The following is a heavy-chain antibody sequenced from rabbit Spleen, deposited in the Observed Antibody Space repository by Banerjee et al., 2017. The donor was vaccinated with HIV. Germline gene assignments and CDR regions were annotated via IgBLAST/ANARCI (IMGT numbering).Heavy chain of an antibody. V-gene: IGHV1S40*01. CDR1: GVSFSVSSY. Sequence: QSLEESGGDLVKPGASLTLTCIASGVSFSVSSYMCWVRQAPGKGLEWIACIDTGSSGFTYFASWAKGRFTISTTSSTTVTLQLTSLTAADTATYFCARGSAAMTMVITGFYFNLWGQGTLVTVS. CDR2: IDTGSSGFT. D-gene: IGHD2-1*01. J-gene: IGHJ4*01. CDR3: ARGSAAMTMVITGFYFNL.